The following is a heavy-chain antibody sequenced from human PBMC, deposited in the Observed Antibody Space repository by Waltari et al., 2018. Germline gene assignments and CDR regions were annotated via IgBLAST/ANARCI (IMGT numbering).Heavy chain of an antibody. D-gene: IGHD2-2*01. V-gene: IGHV5-51*01. Sequence: EVRLVQSGAEVNKPGESLKISCKGSGYSFTSYWIGCVRQLHGKGLEWMGIIYPGYSDTRYSPSFQGQVTISADKSISTAYLQWSSLKASDTAMYYCARHDCSSTSCLPDAFDIWGQGTMVTVSS. CDR1: GYSFTSYW. CDR3: ARHDCSSTSCLPDAFDI. J-gene: IGHJ3*02. CDR2: IYPGYSDT.